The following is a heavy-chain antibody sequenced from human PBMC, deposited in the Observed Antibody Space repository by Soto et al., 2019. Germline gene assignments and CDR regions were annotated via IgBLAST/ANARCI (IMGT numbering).Heavy chain of an antibody. D-gene: IGHD1-1*01. J-gene: IGHJ5*02. Sequence: PSPTLSLTRNVSRGSISSYYWRWIWQPAGKGLEWIGRIYTSGRTNYNPSLKSRVTMSVDTAKNQFSLKLSSVTAADTAVYYCARDLGRYNWNVESWFDPWGQVTLVTVS. CDR2: IYTSGRT. V-gene: IGHV4-4*07. CDR3: ARDLGRYNWNVESWFDP. CDR1: RGSISSYY.